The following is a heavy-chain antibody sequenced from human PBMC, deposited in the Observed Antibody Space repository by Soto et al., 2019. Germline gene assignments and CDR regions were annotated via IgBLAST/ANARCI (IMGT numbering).Heavy chain of an antibody. D-gene: IGHD2-15*01. CDR2: VSTSGRST. Sequence: GGTLSLSGSASGFIFSESTKYWVRHSPGKGLEAISAVSTSGRSTYYADSVKDRVTISRDNSKNTLFLQMGSLRPEDTAIYYCVKQAHGLDGVAFDYWGQGTQVTVAS. J-gene: IGHJ4*02. CDR1: GFIFSEST. CDR3: VKQAHGLDGVAFDY. V-gene: IGHV3-64D*06.